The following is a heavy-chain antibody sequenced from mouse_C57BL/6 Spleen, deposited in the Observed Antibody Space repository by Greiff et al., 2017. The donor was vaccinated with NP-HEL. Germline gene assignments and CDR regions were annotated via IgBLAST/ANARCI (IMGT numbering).Heavy chain of an antibody. CDR1: GYTFTSYW. CDR2: IDPNSGGT. Sequence: VQLQESGAELVKPGASVKLSCKASGYTFTSYWMHWVKQRPGRGLEWIGRIDPNSGGTKYNEKFKSKATLTVDKPSSTAYMQLSSLTSEDSAVYYCARDDLLPPLYAMDYWGQGTSVTVSS. CDR3: ARDDLLPPLYAMDY. J-gene: IGHJ4*01. V-gene: IGHV1-72*01. D-gene: IGHD1-1*01.